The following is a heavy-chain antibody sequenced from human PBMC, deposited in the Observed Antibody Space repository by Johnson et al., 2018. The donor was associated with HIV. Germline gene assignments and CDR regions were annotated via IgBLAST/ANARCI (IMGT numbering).Heavy chain of an antibody. CDR3: ARGYCTSGLCYGGNSDAFDI. Sequence: VQLVESGGGLVQPGGSLRLSCAASGFTFSSYDMHWVRQATGKGLEWVSTIGTAGDTYYPGPVNGRFTISRANAKNSLYLQMNSRGAGDTAVDYCARGYCTSGLCYGGNSDAFDIWGQGTMVTVSS. CDR1: GFTFSSYD. CDR2: IGTAGDT. V-gene: IGHV3-13*01. J-gene: IGHJ3*02. D-gene: IGHD2-8*01.